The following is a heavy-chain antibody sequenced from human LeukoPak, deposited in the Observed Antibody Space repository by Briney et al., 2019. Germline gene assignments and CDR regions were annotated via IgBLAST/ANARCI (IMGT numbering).Heavy chain of an antibody. J-gene: IGHJ4*02. CDR1: GGTFSSYA. Sequence: SVTVSCKASGGTFSSYAISWVRQAPGQGLEWMGRIIPILGIANYAQKFQGRVTITADKSTSTAYMELSSLRSEDTAVYYCAREFRGYSYGFPFDYWGQGTLVTVSS. CDR2: IIPILGIA. D-gene: IGHD5-18*01. V-gene: IGHV1-69*04. CDR3: AREFRGYSYGFPFDY.